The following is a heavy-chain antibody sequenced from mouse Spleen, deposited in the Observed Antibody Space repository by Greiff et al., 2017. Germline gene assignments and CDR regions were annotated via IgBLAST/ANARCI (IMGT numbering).Heavy chain of an antibody. D-gene: IGHD1-1*01. Sequence: VKLQQPGAELVKPGASVKMSCKASGYTFTSYWITWVKQRPGQGLEWIGDIYPGSGSTNYNEKFKSKATLTVDTSSSTAYMQLSSLTSEDSAVYYCARSVLRSWYFDVWGTGTTVTVSS. CDR2: IYPGSGST. CDR3: ARSVLRSWYFDV. J-gene: IGHJ1*03. V-gene: IGHV1-55*01. CDR1: GYTFTSYW.